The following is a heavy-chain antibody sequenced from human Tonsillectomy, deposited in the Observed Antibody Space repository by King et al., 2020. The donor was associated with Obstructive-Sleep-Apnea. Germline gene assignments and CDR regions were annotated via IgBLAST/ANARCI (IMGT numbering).Heavy chain of an antibody. V-gene: IGHV4-59*01. CDR1: GGSISTFY. D-gene: IGHD3-10*01. CDR3: ARAPYGSGIIDWFDP. Sequence: VQLQESGPGLVKPSETLSLTCTVSGGSISTFYWNWIRQPPGKGLEWIGYIYYTGSTNYHPSLKSRVTISVDTSKNQFSLKLTSVTAAETAVYYCARAPYGSGIIDWFDPWGQGTLVTVSS. CDR2: IYYTGST. J-gene: IGHJ5*02.